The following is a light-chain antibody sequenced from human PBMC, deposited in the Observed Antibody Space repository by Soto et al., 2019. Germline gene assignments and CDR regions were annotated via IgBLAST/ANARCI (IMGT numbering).Light chain of an antibody. CDR2: GSS. Sequence: DIQMTQSPSSLSASVGDRVTVTCQASQDITNYLNWYQQKPGQAPKLLIYGSSTLETGVPSRFSGSGSGTLFTFSISSLQPEDIATYYCQQYDNLPLTFGGGTKVDIK. J-gene: IGKJ4*01. CDR1: QDITNY. V-gene: IGKV1-33*01. CDR3: QQYDNLPLT.